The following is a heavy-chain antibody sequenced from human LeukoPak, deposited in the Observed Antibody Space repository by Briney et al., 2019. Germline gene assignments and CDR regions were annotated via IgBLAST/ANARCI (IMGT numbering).Heavy chain of an antibody. CDR2: ISGSGGNT. V-gene: IGHV3-23*01. CDR1: RFTFSTYA. J-gene: IGHJ4*02. CDR3: AKEAQGCSITSCYFDS. Sequence: GGSLRLSCAASRFTFSTYAMSWVRQAPRKGLEWVSAISGSGGNTYYADSVKGRFTISRDNSKNTLFLQMNSLRAEDTAVYYCAKEAQGCSITSCYFDSWGQGTLVTVSS. D-gene: IGHD2-2*01.